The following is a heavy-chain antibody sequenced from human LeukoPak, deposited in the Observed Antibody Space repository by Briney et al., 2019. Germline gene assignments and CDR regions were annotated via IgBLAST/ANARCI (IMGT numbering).Heavy chain of an antibody. CDR3: ARGVPAAMGV. Sequence: PSETLSLTCAVSGGSISSHYWSWIRQPPGKGLEWIGYIYYNGNTYYNPSLKSRVTISVDTSKNQFSLRLYSVTAADTAVYYCARGVPAAMGVWGQGTLVTVSS. V-gene: IGHV4-59*08. D-gene: IGHD2-2*01. CDR1: GGSISSHY. J-gene: IGHJ4*02. CDR2: IYYNGNT.